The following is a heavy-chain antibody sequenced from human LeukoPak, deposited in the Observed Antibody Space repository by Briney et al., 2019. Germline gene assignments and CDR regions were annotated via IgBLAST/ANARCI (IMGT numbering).Heavy chain of an antibody. D-gene: IGHD1-20*01. J-gene: IGHJ4*02. CDR1: GFTFSSYS. V-gene: IGHV3-9*01. CDR2: ISWNSGSI. CDR3: AKAPAYNWNRGPFDY. Sequence: PGGSLRLSCAASGFTFSSYSMNWVRQAPGKGLEWVSGISWNSGSIGYADSVKGRFTISRDNAKNSLYLQMNSLRAEDTALYYCAKAPAYNWNRGPFDYWGQGTLVTVSS.